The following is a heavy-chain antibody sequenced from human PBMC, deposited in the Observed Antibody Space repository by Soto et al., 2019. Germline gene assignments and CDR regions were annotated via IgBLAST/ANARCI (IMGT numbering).Heavy chain of an antibody. V-gene: IGHV5-51*01. Sequence: LKISCKASGYRFTSSWIGWVRQMPGKGLEWMGIIYPGDSDTRYRPSFQGQVTISADKSSSTAYLQWNSLQASDTAMYYCARLPGIVAPGTVFLDNWGQGTMVTVSS. D-gene: IGHD1-1*01. CDR2: IYPGDSDT. J-gene: IGHJ4*02. CDR3: ARLPGIVAPGTVFLDN. CDR1: GYRFTSSW.